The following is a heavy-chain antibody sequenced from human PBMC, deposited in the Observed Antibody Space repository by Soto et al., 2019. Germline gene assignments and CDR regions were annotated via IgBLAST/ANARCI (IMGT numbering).Heavy chain of an antibody. D-gene: IGHD6-19*01. CDR2: ISASGRNT. V-gene: IGHV3-23*01. J-gene: IGHJ6*02. CDR3: ARGRQQSLIRQAADV. Sequence: EVQLLESRGGLVQPGGSLRLSCAASGFTFSSYAMSWFRQAPGKGLECVSVISASGRNTYYADSMRGRVTISRDSSKNTLFLQMNSLRGEDTAVYYCARGRQQSLIRQAADVWGQGTTITVSS. CDR1: GFTFSSYA.